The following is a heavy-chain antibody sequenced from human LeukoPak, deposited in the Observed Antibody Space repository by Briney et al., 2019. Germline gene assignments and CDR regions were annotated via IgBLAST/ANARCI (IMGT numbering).Heavy chain of an antibody. J-gene: IGHJ4*02. CDR2: ISGSVGST. V-gene: IGHV3-23*01. D-gene: IGHD3-9*01. CDR3: AKHSSGILTGYYFDY. CDR1: GFTFTGYA. Sequence: GGSLRLSCAASGFTFTGYAMHWVRQAPGKGLEWVSAISGSVGSTYYADSVKGRFTISRDNSKNTLYLQMNSLRAEDTAVYYCAKHSSGILTGYYFDYWGQGTLVTVSS.